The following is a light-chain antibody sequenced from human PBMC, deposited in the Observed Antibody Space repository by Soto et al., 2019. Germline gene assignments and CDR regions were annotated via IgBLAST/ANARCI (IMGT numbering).Light chain of an antibody. V-gene: IGKV1-27*01. Sequence: DIQMTQSPSSLSASVGDRVTITCRASQGISNYLAWYQQKPGKVPKLLIYAASTLQSGVPSRFSSSGSGTDFTINISSLQPEDVASYYCQKYNSALLLTFGGGTKVEIK. CDR3: QKYNSALLLT. J-gene: IGKJ4*01. CDR1: QGISNY. CDR2: AAS.